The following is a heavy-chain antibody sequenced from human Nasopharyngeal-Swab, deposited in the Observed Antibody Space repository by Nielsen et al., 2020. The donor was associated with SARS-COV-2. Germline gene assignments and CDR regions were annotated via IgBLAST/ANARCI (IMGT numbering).Heavy chain of an antibody. Sequence: GESLKISCAGSGFTFNTYSMIWVRQVPGEGLEWVSSISGSGSYVYYADSVKGRFTISKDSAKNSLYLQMNSLRADDTAVYFCAGDRTDYDFWSHYYTYYLDFWGQGTLVTVSS. CDR1: GFTFNTYS. D-gene: IGHD3-3*01. J-gene: IGHJ4*02. CDR3: AGDRTDYDFWSHYYTYYLDF. CDR2: ISGSGSYV. V-gene: IGHV3-21*01.